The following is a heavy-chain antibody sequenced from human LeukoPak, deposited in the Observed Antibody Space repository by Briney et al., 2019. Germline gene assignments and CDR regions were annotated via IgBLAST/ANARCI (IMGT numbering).Heavy chain of an antibody. CDR1: GFTFSNYN. Sequence: PGGSLRLSCAASGFTFSNYNIHWVRQAPGKGLQWVSSISSSSSYIYYADSVKGRFTISRDNAKNSLYLQMNSLRAEDTAVYYCARAVFYSSGWYEGRGDWFDPWGQGTLVTVSS. V-gene: IGHV3-21*01. CDR3: ARAVFYSSGWYEGRGDWFDP. J-gene: IGHJ5*02. D-gene: IGHD6-19*01. CDR2: ISSSSSYI.